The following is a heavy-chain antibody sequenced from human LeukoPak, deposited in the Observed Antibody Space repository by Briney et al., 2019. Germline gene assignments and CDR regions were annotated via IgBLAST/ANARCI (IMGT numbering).Heavy chain of an antibody. CDR2: IYYSGST. Sequence: SSETLSLTCTVSGGSISSSSYYWGWIRQPPGKGLEWIGSIYYSGSTCYNPSLKSRVTISVDTSKNQFSLTMTSVTATDTAVYYCARELIRNSGSYHCDSWGQGTLVTVS. CDR1: GGSISSSSYY. J-gene: IGHJ4*02. CDR3: ARELIRNSGSYHCDS. D-gene: IGHD1-26*01. V-gene: IGHV4-39*01.